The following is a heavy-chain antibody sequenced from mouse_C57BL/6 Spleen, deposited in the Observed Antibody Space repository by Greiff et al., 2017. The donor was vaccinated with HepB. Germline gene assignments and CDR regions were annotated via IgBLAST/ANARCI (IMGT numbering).Heavy chain of an antibody. J-gene: IGHJ3*01. CDR2: IYPGSGST. CDR1: GYTFTSYW. V-gene: IGHV1-55*01. CDR3: ARVGYNSNSFAY. Sequence: QVQLQQPGAELVKPGASVKMSCKASGYTFTSYWITWVKQRPGQGLEWIGDIYPGSGSTNYNEKFKSKATLTVDTSSSTAYMQLSSLTSEDSAVYYCARVGYNSNSFAYWGQGTLVTVSA. D-gene: IGHD2-5*01.